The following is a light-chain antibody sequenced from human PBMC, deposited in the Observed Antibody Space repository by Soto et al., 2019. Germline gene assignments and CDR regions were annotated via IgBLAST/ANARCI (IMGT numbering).Light chain of an antibody. CDR3: QQYNSYPLT. CDR1: QSISSW. CDR2: RAS. Sequence: ASVGDRVTITCRASQSISSWLAWYQQKPGKAPNLLIYRASNLKSGVPSRFSGSGSGTEFTLTISTLQPDDFATYYCQQYNSYPLTFGGGTKVDIK. V-gene: IGKV1-5*03. J-gene: IGKJ4*01.